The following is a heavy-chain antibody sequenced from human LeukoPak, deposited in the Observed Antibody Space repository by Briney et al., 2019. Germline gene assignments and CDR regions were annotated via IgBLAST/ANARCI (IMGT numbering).Heavy chain of an antibody. CDR2: ISYAGSNK. D-gene: IGHD4-17*01. J-gene: IGHJ4*02. Sequence: SGRSLRLSCAASGFTFSSYAMHWVRQAPGKGLEWVAVISYAGSNKYYADSVKSRFTISRDNSKNTVYLQMNSLRAEDTAVYYCAKTMMTSVTTTVTVFDSWGQGTLVTVSS. CDR1: GFTFSSYA. CDR3: AKTMMTSVTTTVTVFDS. V-gene: IGHV3-30*18.